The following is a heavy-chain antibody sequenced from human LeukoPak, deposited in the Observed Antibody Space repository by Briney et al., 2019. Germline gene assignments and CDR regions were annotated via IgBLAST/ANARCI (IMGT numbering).Heavy chain of an antibody. CDR1: GGSISSSSYY. Sequence: SETLSLTCTVSGGSISSSSYYWGWIRQPPGKGLEGIGSIYYSGSTYYNPSLKSRVTISVDTSKNQFSLKLSSVTAADTAVYYCARAGIRGYSYGYLDYWGQGTLVTVSS. CDR2: IYYSGST. J-gene: IGHJ4*02. CDR3: ARAGIRGYSYGYLDY. V-gene: IGHV4-39*07. D-gene: IGHD5-18*01.